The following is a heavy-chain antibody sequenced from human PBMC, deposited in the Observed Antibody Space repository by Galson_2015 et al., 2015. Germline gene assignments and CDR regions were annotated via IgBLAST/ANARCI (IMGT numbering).Heavy chain of an antibody. CDR1: GFSFSSYA. J-gene: IGHJ4*02. D-gene: IGHD4-23*01. V-gene: IGHV3-64D*06. Sequence: SLRLSCATSGFSFSSYAMHWVRQAPGKGLEFVSAIYSDGGSTYDADSVKGRFTISRDNSKNTLYLQMSSLRTEDTAVYYCVKVGGNSVTDYFDSWGQGTLVTVSS. CDR3: VKVGGNSVTDYFDS. CDR2: IYSDGGST.